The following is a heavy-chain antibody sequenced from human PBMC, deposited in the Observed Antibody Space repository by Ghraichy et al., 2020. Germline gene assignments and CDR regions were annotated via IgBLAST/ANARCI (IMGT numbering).Heavy chain of an antibody. CDR1: GFTFSSYA. V-gene: IGHV3-23*01. CDR2: ISGSGGST. J-gene: IGHJ4*02. Sequence: GESLNISCAASGFTFSSYAMSWVRQAPGQGLYWVSSISGSGGSTYYADSVKGRFTISRDNSQNTLYLQMNSLRADDTAVYYWAKHQTPLCPDHNADYWGQGTLVTVSS. CDR3: AKHQTPLCPDHNADY. D-gene: IGHD1-1*01.